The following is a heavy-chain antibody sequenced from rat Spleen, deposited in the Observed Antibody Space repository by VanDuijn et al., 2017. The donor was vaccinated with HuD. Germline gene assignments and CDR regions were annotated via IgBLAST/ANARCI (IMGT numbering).Heavy chain of an antibody. D-gene: IGHD1-1*01. V-gene: IGHV5-7*01. Sequence: EVQLVESGGGLVRPGGSLKLSCSVSGFTFSDYYMAWVRQAPTKGLEWVATISYDGSSTYYRDSVKGRFTISRDNAKSTLYLQMDSLRSEETATYYCARHLLDYSGPGWYFDFWGPGTMVTVSS. CDR2: ISYDGSST. CDR3: ARHLLDYSGPGWYFDF. CDR1: GFTFSDYY. J-gene: IGHJ1*01.